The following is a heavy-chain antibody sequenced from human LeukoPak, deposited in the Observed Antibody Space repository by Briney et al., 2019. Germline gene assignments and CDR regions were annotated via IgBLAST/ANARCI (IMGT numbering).Heavy chain of an antibody. CDR3: AREGVTIFGVVLGNWFDP. Sequence: SETLSLTCTVSGGSIGSYYWSWIRQPAGKGLEWIGRIYTSGSTNYNPSLKSRVTMSVDTSKNQFSLKLSSVTAADTAVYYCAREGVTIFGVVLGNWFDPWGQGTLVTVSS. V-gene: IGHV4-4*07. CDR2: IYTSGST. D-gene: IGHD3-3*01. CDR1: GGSIGSYY. J-gene: IGHJ5*02.